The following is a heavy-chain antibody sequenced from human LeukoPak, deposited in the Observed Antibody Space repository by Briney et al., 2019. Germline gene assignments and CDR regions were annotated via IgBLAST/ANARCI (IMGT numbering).Heavy chain of an antibody. V-gene: IGHV4-39*01. J-gene: IGHJ5*02. CDR2: IYYSGST. CDR1: GGSISSSSYY. Sequence: SETLSLTCTVSGGSISSSSYYWGWIRQPPGKGLECIGSIYYSGSTYYNPSLKSRVTISVDTSNNQFSLKLSSVTAADTAVYYCARHDVPAAILGETHWFDRWGQGTLVTVSS. D-gene: IGHD2-2*01. CDR3: ARHDVPAAILGETHWFDR.